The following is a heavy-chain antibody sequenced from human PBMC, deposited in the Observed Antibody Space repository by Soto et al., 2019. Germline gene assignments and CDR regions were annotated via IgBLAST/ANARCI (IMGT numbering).Heavy chain of an antibody. CDR3: ARARGMYYDSSGYYSGNWFDP. CDR1: GGTFSSYA. Sequence: SVKVSCKASGGTFSSYAISWVRQAPGQGLEWMGGIIPIFGTANYAQKFQGRVTITADESTSTAYMELSSLRSEDTAVYYCARARGMYYDSSGYYSGNWFDPWGQGTLVNVSS. J-gene: IGHJ5*02. D-gene: IGHD3-22*01. CDR2: IIPIFGTA. V-gene: IGHV1-69*13.